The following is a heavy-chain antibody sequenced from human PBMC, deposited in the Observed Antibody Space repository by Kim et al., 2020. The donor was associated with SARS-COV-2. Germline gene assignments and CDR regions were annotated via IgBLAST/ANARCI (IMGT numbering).Heavy chain of an antibody. V-gene: IGHV3-11*04. CDR3: ARRAVSGTGYFDL. J-gene: IGHJ2*01. D-gene: IGHD6-19*01. Sequence: YADSVKGRFTIARDNAKNSLYLQMTSLSTEDTALYYCARRAVSGTGYFDLWGRGTLVTVSS.